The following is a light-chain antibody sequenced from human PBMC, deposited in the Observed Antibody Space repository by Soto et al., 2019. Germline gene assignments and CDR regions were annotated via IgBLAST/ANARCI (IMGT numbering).Light chain of an antibody. CDR2: GAS. CDR3: HQYDNAPFT. Sequence: IVLPQSPGPLSLSPGERATLSCRARQSLSSNYLAWYQQRPGQSPRLLVYGASSRATGIPDRFSGSGFGTDFALTISRLEPEDSAGYYCHQYDNAPFTFGPGTRVGTK. J-gene: IGKJ3*01. V-gene: IGKV3-20*01. CDR1: QSLSSNY.